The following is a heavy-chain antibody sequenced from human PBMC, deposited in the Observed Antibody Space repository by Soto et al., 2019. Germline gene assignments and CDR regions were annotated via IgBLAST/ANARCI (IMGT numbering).Heavy chain of an antibody. D-gene: IGHD3-10*01. Sequence: QVQLQESGPGLVKPSQTLSLTCTVSGGSISSGDYYWSWIRQPPGKGLEWIGYIYYSGSTYYNPSLKSRVTISVDTSKNQFSLKLSSVTAADTAVYYCARDRGGLWFGPHRSGMDVWGQGTTVTVSS. CDR1: GGSISSGDYY. CDR2: IYYSGST. CDR3: ARDRGGLWFGPHRSGMDV. V-gene: IGHV4-30-4*01. J-gene: IGHJ6*02.